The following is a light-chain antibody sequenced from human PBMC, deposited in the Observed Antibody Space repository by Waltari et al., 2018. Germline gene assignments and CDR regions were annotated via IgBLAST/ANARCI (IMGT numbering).Light chain of an antibody. CDR2: QEP. CDR3: QAWDNSAVV. Sequence: SYKLTQPPSLSVSPGQTASITCSGDDLEDYYVAWYQQRPGQSPVLLIYQEPKRPSGSPERFSGSNSGNTATLTIRETQTIDDADYYCQAWDNSAVVFGGGTTLTVL. V-gene: IGLV3-1*01. CDR1: DLEDYY. J-gene: IGLJ2*01.